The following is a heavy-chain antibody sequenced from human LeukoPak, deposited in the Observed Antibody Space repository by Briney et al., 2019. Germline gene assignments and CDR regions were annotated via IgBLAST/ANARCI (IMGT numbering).Heavy chain of an antibody. CDR3: ARGPILSEGKYYFDY. CDR2: IYYSGST. V-gene: IGHV4-31*03. J-gene: IGHJ4*02. D-gene: IGHD3-9*01. Sequence: PSQTLSLTCTVSGGSISSGGYYWSWIRQHPGKGLEWIGYIYYSGSTYYNPSLKSRVTISVDTSKNQFSLKLSSVTAADTAVYYCARGPILSEGKYYFDYWGQGTLVTVSS. CDR1: GGSISSGGYY.